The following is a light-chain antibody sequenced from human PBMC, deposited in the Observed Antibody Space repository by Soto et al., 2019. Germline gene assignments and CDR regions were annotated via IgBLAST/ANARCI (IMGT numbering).Light chain of an antibody. CDR1: QSVSSY. V-gene: IGKV3-11*01. J-gene: IGKJ3*01. CDR2: DAS. CDR3: QQRSNWPPFT. Sequence: EIVLTQSPATLSLSPGERATLSCRASQSVSSYLAWYQQKPGQAPRLLIYDASNRATGIPARFSGSGSGTDSSLTISSLEPEDCADYYCQQRSNWPPFTFGPGTKVDIK.